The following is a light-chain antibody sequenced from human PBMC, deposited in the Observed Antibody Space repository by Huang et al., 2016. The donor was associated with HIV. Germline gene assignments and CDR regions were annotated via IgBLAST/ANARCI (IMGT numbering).Light chain of an antibody. J-gene: IGKJ2*01. CDR2: GVS. CDR3: QHYYNLPYT. Sequence: EIVMTQSPATLSVSPGERATLSCRASQGVGDNLAWYQQNPGQAPRLLIYGVSTRATNVPPRFSGSGSGTDFTRTISSLQSEDFALYYCQHYYNLPYTFGHGTRLETK. V-gene: IGKV3-15*01. CDR1: QGVGDN.